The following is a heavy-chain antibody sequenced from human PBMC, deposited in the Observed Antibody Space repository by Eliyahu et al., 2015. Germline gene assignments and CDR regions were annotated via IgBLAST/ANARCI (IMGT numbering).Heavy chain of an antibody. J-gene: IGHJ5*02. CDR2: IYASGST. D-gene: IGHD2-15*01. CDR1: GGSIXXXY. Sequence: QVQLQESGPGLVKPSETLSXTCXVXGGSIXXXYWXWIRQPAGKGLEWIGRIYASGSTNYNPSLRSRVAMSLDTSKSHFSLSLNSVTAADTAVYYCAKDGGYCTGGTCLRSWGQGTLVTVSS. V-gene: IGHV4-4*07. CDR3: AKDGGYCTGGTCLRS.